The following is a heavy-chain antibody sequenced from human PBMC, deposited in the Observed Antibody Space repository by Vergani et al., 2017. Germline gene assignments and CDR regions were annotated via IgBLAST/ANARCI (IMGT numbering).Heavy chain of an antibody. D-gene: IGHD6-19*01. CDR2: INPSGGST. V-gene: IGHV1-46*01. CDR3: ARVDSSGWYREYYYYGMDV. Sequence: QVQLVQSGAEVKKPGASVKVSCKASGYTFTSYYMHWVRQAPGQGLEWMGIINPSGGSTSYAQKFQGRVTMTRDTSTSTVYMELSSLRSEDTAVYYCARVDSSGWYREYYYYGMDVWGQGTTVTVSS. J-gene: IGHJ6*02. CDR1: GYTFTSYY.